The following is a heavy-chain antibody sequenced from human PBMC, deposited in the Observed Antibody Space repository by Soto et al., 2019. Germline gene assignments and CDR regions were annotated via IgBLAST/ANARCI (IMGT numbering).Heavy chain of an antibody. V-gene: IGHV3-23*01. Sequence: GGSLRLSCAASGFTFSSYAMSWVRQAPGKGLEWVSVISGSGDSTYYADSVKGRFTISRDNSKNTLYLQMNSLRAEDTAVYYCARRSSGWYFDYWGQGTLVTVSS. CDR2: ISGSGDST. CDR3: ARRSSGWYFDY. D-gene: IGHD6-19*01. J-gene: IGHJ4*02. CDR1: GFTFSSYA.